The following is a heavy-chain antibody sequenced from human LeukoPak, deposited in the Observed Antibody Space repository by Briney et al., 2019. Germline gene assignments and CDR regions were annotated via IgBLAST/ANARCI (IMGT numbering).Heavy chain of an antibody. Sequence: GGSLRLSCAASGFTVRSNYMTWVRQAPGKGLEWVSVMYSGDSTYYDDSVKGRFTISRDNSKNTLDLQMNSLRDEDTGVYYCARDTTVTNDVFDIWGQGTMVTGSS. CDR1: GFTVRSNY. CDR2: MYSGDST. V-gene: IGHV3-53*01. D-gene: IGHD4-17*01. J-gene: IGHJ3*02. CDR3: ARDTTVTNDVFDI.